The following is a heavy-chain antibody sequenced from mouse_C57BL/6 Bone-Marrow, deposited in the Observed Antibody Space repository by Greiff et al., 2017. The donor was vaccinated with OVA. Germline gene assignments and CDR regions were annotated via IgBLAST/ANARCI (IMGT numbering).Heavy chain of an antibody. CDR3: ALYDGYCLSDY. V-gene: IGHV5-6*01. D-gene: IGHD2-3*01. CDR2: ISSGGSYT. Sequence: EVHLVESGGDLVKPGGSLKLSCAASGFTFSSYGMSWVRQTPDKRLEWVATISSGGSYTYYPDSVKGRFTISRDNAKNTLYLQMSSLKSEDTAMYYCALYDGYCLSDYWGQGTTLTVSS. J-gene: IGHJ2*01. CDR1: GFTFSSYG.